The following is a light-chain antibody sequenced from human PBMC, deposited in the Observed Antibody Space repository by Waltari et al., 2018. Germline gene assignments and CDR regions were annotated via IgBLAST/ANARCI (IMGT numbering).Light chain of an antibody. V-gene: IGLV2-8*01. CDR1: SSDVGGYNY. Sequence: QSALTQPPSASGSPGQSVTISCTGTSSDVGGYNYVSWYQQHPGKAPNLMIYEVSKRPPGIPDRFSGSESRNAASLTVSGLQAEDEADYYCSSYAGSNKWLFGAGTKLTVL. J-gene: IGLJ2*01. CDR2: EVS. CDR3: SSYAGSNKWL.